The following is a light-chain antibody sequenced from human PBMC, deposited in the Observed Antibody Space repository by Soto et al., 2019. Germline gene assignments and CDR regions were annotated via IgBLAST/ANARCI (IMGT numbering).Light chain of an antibody. V-gene: IGKV1-5*03. CDR1: QTIRSW. J-gene: IGKJ1*01. CDR3: QHYNSYSEA. CDR2: KAS. Sequence: MTQSSSPLSGSVWDRVTITCRASQTIRSWLAWYQQKPGKAPTLLIYKASTLKSGVPSRFSGSGSGTEFTLTIISLQPDDVATYYCQHYNSYSEAFGQGTKVDIK.